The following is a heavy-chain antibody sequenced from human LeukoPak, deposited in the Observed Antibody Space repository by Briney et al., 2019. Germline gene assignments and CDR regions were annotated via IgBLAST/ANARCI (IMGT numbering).Heavy chain of an antibody. D-gene: IGHD6-19*01. CDR3: ARDQCSSGCLSSVDY. CDR2: ISAYNGNT. CDR1: GYTFTSYG. J-gene: IGHJ4*02. V-gene: IGHV1-18*01. Sequence: ASVKVSCKASGYTFTSYGISWVRLAPGQGLEWMGWISAYNGNTNYAQKLQGRVTMTTDTSTSTAYMELRSLRSDDTAVYYCARDQCSSGCLSSVDYWGQGTLVTVSS.